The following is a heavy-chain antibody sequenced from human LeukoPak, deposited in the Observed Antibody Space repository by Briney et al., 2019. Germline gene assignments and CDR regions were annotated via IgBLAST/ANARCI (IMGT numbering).Heavy chain of an antibody. V-gene: IGHV3-15*01. D-gene: IGHD6-19*01. CDR1: GFTFTNAW. CDR3: TTVHSSGWYIAY. Sequence: GGSLRLSCAAAGFTFTNAWMTWVRQAPGKGLEWVGRIKSKTDGGTTDYAAPVKGRFTIPRDDSKNTLYLQMNSLKTEDTAVYYCTTVHSSGWYIAYWGQGTLVTVSS. CDR2: IKSKTDGGTT. J-gene: IGHJ4*02.